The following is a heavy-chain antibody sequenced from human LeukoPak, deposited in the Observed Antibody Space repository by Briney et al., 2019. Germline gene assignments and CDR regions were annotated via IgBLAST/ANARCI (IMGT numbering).Heavy chain of an antibody. J-gene: IGHJ4*02. Sequence: GGSLRLSCAASGFTFSSYSMNWVRQAPGKGLEWVSYISSSSSTIYYADSVKGRFTISRDNAMNSLCLQMNSLRAEDTAVYYCARALWFGETFPAYWGQGTLVTVSS. D-gene: IGHD3-10*01. CDR2: ISSSSSTI. CDR1: GFTFSSYS. V-gene: IGHV3-48*01. CDR3: ARALWFGETFPAY.